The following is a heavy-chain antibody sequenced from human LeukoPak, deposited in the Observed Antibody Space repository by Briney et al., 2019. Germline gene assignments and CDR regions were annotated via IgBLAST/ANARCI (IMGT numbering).Heavy chain of an antibody. CDR2: ISGSGGST. Sequence: PGGSLRLSCAASGFTFSSYAMSWVRQAPGKGLEWVSAISGSGGSTYYAVSVKGRLTISRDNSKNTLYLQKNSLRAEDTAVYYCARDSRGSGPYYYYYYMDVWGKGTTVTVSS. J-gene: IGHJ6*03. V-gene: IGHV3-23*01. CDR1: GFTFSSYA. CDR3: ARDSRGSGPYYYYYYMDV. D-gene: IGHD6-19*01.